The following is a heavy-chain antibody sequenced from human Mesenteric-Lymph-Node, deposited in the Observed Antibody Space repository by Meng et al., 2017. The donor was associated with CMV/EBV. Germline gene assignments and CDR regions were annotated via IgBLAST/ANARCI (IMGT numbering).Heavy chain of an antibody. CDR1: DFTFSSYA. V-gene: IGHV3-21*01. Sequence: GGSLRLSCAASDFTFSSYAMSWVRQAPGKGLEWVSSISSSSYIYYADSVKGRFTISRDNAKNSLYLQMNSLRAEDTAVYYCARLGRLADAFDIWGQGTMVTVSS. D-gene: IGHD3-9*01. J-gene: IGHJ3*02. CDR3: ARLGRLADAFDI. CDR2: ISSSSYI.